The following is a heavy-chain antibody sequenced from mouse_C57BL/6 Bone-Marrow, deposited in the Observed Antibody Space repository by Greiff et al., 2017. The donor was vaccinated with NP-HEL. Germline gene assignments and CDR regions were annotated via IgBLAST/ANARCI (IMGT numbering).Heavy chain of an antibody. CDR3: TTPTITTVVAPRAMDY. V-gene: IGHV14-4*01. CDR1: GFNIKDDY. Sequence: VQLKQSGAELVRPGASVKLSCTASGFNIKDDYMHWVKQRPEQGLEWIGWIDPENGDTEYASKFQGKATITADTSSNTAYLQLSSLTSEDTAVYYCTTPTITTVVAPRAMDYWGQGTSVTVSS. CDR2: IDPENGDT. D-gene: IGHD1-1*01. J-gene: IGHJ4*01.